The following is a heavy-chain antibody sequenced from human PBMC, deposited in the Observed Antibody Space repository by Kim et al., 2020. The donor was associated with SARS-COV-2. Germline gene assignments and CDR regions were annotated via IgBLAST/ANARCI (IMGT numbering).Heavy chain of an antibody. CDR1: GFIFSNYW. D-gene: IGHD1-20*01. V-gene: IGHV3-7*01. CDR3: ARFGITATPDY. CDR2: IKEDGSQK. Sequence: GGSLRLSCAASGFIFSNYWMTWVRQAPGKGLEWVATIKEDGSQKYYVDSVRGRFTMSRDNAKNSLYLQMNSLRAEDTSLYFCARFGITATPDYWGQGTLVTVSS. J-gene: IGHJ4*02.